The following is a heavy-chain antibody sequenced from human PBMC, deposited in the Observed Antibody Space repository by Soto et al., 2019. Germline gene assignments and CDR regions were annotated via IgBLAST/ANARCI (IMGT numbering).Heavy chain of an antibody. J-gene: IGHJ4*02. CDR2: IIPIFGTA. V-gene: IGHV1-69*13. CDR3: ARDPPYSNYAFDY. CDR1: GGTFSSYA. Sequence: SVKVSCKASGGTFSSYAISWVRQAPGQGLEWMGGIIPIFGTANYAQKFQGRVTITADESTSTAYMELSSLRSEDTAVYYCARDPPYSNYAFDYWGQGTLVTVSS. D-gene: IGHD4-4*01.